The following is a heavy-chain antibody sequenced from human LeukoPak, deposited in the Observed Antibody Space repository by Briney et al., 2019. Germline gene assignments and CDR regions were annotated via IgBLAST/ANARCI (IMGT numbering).Heavy chain of an antibody. D-gene: IGHD1-1*01. CDR3: VRDPSGSGFAFDS. J-gene: IGHJ4*02. V-gene: IGHV3-33*01. CDR1: GFIFSNDA. CDR2: IWFDGSNE. Sequence: AGGSLRLSCAASGFIFSNDAMHWVRQAPGKGLEWVAFIWFDGSNEHYADSVKGRFTISRDNSEDTLYLQMNSLRAEDTAVYYCVRDPSGSGFAFDSWGQGALVTVSS.